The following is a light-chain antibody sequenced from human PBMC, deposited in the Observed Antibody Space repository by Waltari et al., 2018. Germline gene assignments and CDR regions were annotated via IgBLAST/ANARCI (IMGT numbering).Light chain of an antibody. CDR1: TSDVGAYNY. V-gene: IGLV2-14*01. CDR2: EVS. CDR3: SSYTSTSTPWV. Sequence: QSALTQPASVSGSPGQSITISCTGTTSDVGAYNYVSWYQHHPGKAPKFMIYEVSNRPSGVSNRFSGSKSGNTASLTISGLQAEDEADYYCSSYTSTSTPWVFGGGTKLTVL. J-gene: IGLJ2*01.